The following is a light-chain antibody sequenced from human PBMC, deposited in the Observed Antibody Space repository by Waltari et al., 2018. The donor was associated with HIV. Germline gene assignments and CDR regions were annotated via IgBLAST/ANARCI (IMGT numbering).Light chain of an antibody. CDR1: STAVGSYNL. CDR2: EVS. V-gene: IGLV2-23*02. J-gene: IGLJ2*01. Sequence: QSALTQPASVFGSFGQSITISSPGTSTAVGSYNLFSWYQYHPGKAPKLIIYEVSKRPSGVSNRFSGSKSGNTASLTVSGLQAEDEAHYYCCSYARSGIPFGGGTKLTVL. CDR3: CSYARSGIP.